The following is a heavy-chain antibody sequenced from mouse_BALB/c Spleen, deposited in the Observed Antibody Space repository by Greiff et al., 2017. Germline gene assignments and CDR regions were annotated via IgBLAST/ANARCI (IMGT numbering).Heavy chain of an antibody. Sequence: VHLVESGPGLVAPSQSLSITCTVSGFSLTSYGVHWVRQPPGKGLEWLGVIWAGGSTNYNSALMSRLSISKDNSKSQVFLKMNSLQTDDTAMYYCARDRYDGAMDYWGQGTSVTVSS. V-gene: IGHV2-9*02. CDR1: GFSLTSYG. D-gene: IGHD2-14*01. CDR3: ARDRYDGAMDY. J-gene: IGHJ4*01. CDR2: IWAGGST.